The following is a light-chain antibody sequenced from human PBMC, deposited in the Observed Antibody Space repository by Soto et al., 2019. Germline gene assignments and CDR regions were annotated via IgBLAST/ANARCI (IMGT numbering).Light chain of an antibody. CDR3: QQYGDSPPWT. Sequence: EIVLTRSPGTLSLSPGERATLSCRASQSVSSSYLAWYQQKPGQAPRLLIYGASSRATGIPDRFSGSGSGTDFTLTISRLEPEDFAVYYCQQYGDSPPWTFGQGTKVDI. V-gene: IGKV3-20*01. CDR2: GAS. CDR1: QSVSSSY. J-gene: IGKJ1*01.